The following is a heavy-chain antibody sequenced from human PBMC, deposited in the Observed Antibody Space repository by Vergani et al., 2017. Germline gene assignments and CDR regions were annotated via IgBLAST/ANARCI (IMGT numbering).Heavy chain of an antibody. Sequence: EVQLVESGGGLVQPGGSLRLSCAASGSTFSSYAMNWVRQAPGKGLEWVSYISRSSSTIYYADSVKGRFTISRDNAKNSLHLQMNNLRAEDTAVYYCARQSLDVFCTNGVCPLGYWGQGALVTVSS. CDR2: ISRSSSTI. V-gene: IGHV3-48*01. CDR3: ARQSLDVFCTNGVCPLGY. CDR1: GSTFSSYA. J-gene: IGHJ4*02. D-gene: IGHD2-8*01.